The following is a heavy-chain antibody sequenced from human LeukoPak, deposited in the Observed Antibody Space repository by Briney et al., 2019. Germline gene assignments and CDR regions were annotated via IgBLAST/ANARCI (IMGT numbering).Heavy chain of an antibody. CDR3: ARSTVATCCGGGDY. V-gene: IGHV3-30-3*01. J-gene: IGHJ4*02. D-gene: IGHD2-21*01. Sequence: GRSLRLSCVASGFTFSNYAMNWVRQAPGKGLEWVGVISYDGSNKYYADSVKGRCTISRDNSKSTLFLLLNSLRGDDTAVCYCARSTVATCCGGGDYWGQGTLVTVSS. CDR2: ISYDGSNK. CDR1: GFTFSNYA.